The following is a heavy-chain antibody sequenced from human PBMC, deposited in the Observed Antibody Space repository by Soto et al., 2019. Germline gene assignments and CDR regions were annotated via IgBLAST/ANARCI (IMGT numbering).Heavy chain of an antibody. D-gene: IGHD3-10*01. Sequence: PGGSLRLSCAASGFTFSGSAMHWVRQASGKGLEWVGRIRSKANSYATAYAASVKGRFTISRDDSKNTAYLQMNSLKTEDTAVYYCTRHDYGSGSYSYYYGMDVWGQGTTVTSP. V-gene: IGHV3-73*01. J-gene: IGHJ6*02. CDR1: GFTFSGSA. CDR2: IRSKANSYAT. CDR3: TRHDYGSGSYSYYYGMDV.